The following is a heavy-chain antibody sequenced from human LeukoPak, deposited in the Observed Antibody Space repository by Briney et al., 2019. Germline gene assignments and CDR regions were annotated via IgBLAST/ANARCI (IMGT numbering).Heavy chain of an antibody. D-gene: IGHD6-13*01. V-gene: IGHV1-69*05. J-gene: IGHJ4*02. CDR2: IIPIFGTA. Sequence: ASVKVSCKASGGTFSSYAISWVRQAPGQGLGWMGGIIPIFGTANYAQKFQGRVTITTDESTSTAYMELSSLRSEDTAVYYCATPRIAGAFDYWGQETLVTVSS. CDR1: GGTFSSYA. CDR3: ATPRIAGAFDY.